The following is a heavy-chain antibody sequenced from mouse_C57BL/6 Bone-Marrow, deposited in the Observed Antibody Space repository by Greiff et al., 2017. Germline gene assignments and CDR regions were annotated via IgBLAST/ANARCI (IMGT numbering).Heavy chain of an antibody. CDR3: ARVAYGFYAMDY. CDR1: GFTFSSYA. V-gene: IGHV5-4*03. J-gene: IGHJ4*01. CDR2: ISDGGSYT. Sequence: EVMLVESGGGLVKPGGSLKLSCAASGFTFSSYAMSWVRQTPEKRLEWVATISDGGSYTYYPDNVKGRFTISRDNAKNNLYLQMSHLKSEVTAMYYCARVAYGFYAMDYWGQGTSVTVSS. D-gene: IGHD2-2*01.